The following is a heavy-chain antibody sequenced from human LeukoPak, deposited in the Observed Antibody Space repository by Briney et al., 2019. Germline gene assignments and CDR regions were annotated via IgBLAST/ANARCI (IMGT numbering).Heavy chain of an antibody. Sequence: PGGSLRLSCAASGFTFSSYSMNWVRQAPGKGLECVSSISSSSSYIYYADSVKGRFTISRDNAKNSLYLQMNSLRAEDTAVYYCARDSIAVAGGDYWGQGTLVTVSS. CDR3: ARDSIAVAGGDY. CDR1: GFTFSSYS. D-gene: IGHD6-19*01. V-gene: IGHV3-21*01. CDR2: ISSSSSYI. J-gene: IGHJ4*02.